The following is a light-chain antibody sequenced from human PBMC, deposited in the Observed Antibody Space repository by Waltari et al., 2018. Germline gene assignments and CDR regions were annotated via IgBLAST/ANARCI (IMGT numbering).Light chain of an antibody. J-gene: IGKJ4*01. CDR1: QDLNSW. CDR3: QQANSLPLT. Sequence: DIQMTQSPSSVSASVGDRVTITCRASQDLNSWLAWYQQKPGQAPKLLIYTASTLHIGVPPRFSGSGSGTHFTLTISSLQPEDFATYYCQQANSLPLTFAGGTKVDI. CDR2: TAS. V-gene: IGKV1D-12*01.